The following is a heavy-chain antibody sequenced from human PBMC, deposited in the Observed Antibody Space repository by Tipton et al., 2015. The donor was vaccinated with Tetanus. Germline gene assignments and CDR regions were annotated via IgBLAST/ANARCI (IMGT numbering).Heavy chain of an antibody. D-gene: IGHD3-10*01. CDR1: GGSFSGTY. V-gene: IGHV4-34*01. CDR3: ARSKLLWFGESLSGFDS. J-gene: IGHJ4*02. Sequence: TLSLTCAVSGGSFSGTYWSWVRQPPGKGLEWIGEINHRGGTMYNPSLKSRVTISGDTSKNQFSLNLTSVTAADTAVYYCARSKLLWFGESLSGFDSWGQGTLVTVSA. CDR2: INHRGGT.